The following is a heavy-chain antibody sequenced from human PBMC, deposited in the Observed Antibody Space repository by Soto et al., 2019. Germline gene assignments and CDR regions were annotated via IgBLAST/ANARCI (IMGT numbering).Heavy chain of an antibody. Sequence: SETLSLTCTVSGGSISSSSYYWGWIRQPPGKGLEWIGSIYYSGSTYYNPSLKSRVTISVDTSKNQFSLKLSSVTAADTAVYYCARLRSHYILGYQYYGMDVWGQGTKVTVSS. CDR3: ARLRSHYILGYQYYGMDV. CDR1: GGSISSSSYY. J-gene: IGHJ6*02. CDR2: IYYSGST. D-gene: IGHD4-4*01. V-gene: IGHV4-39*01.